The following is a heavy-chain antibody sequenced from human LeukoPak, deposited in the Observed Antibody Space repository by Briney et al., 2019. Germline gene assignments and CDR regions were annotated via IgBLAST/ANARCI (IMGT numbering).Heavy chain of an antibody. CDR3: AKDGRVARETELYYSDY. D-gene: IGHD1-26*01. V-gene: IGHV3-23*01. CDR1: GFTFSIYA. J-gene: IGHJ4*02. Sequence: PGGSLRLSCAASGFTFSIYAMTWVRQTPGKGLEWVSGISGSSGSTFYADFVEGRFTISRDNSYNTLYLQMNGLRAEDTAVYYCAKDGRVARETELYYSDYWGQGTLVTVSS. CDR2: ISGSSGST.